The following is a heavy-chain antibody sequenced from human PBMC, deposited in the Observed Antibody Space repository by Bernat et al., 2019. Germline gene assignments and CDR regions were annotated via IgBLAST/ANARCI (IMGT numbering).Heavy chain of an antibody. CDR2: ISSNGGST. Sequence: EVQLVESGGGLVQPGGSLRLSCSASGFTFSSYAMHWVRQAPGKGLEYVSAISSNGGSTYYADSVKGRFTISRDNSKNTLYLQMSSLRAEDTAVDYCVKDSGIAAAYFDYWGQGTLVTVSS. D-gene: IGHD6-13*01. CDR3: VKDSGIAAAYFDY. J-gene: IGHJ4*02. V-gene: IGHV3-64D*06. CDR1: GFTFSSYA.